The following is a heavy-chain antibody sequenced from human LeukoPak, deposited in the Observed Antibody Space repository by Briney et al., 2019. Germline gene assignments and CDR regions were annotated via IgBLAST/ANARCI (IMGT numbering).Heavy chain of an antibody. CDR1: GFTFSSYA. CDR3: AKNLRSYGSSEFDY. V-gene: IGHV3-23*01. J-gene: IGHJ4*02. CDR2: ISGSGGST. Sequence: GGSLRLSCVVSGFTFSSYAMSWVRQAPGKGLEWVSAISGSGGSTYYADSVKGRFTISRDNSKNTLYLQMNSLRAEDTAVYYCAKNLRSYGSSEFDYWGQGTLVTVSS. D-gene: IGHD5-18*01.